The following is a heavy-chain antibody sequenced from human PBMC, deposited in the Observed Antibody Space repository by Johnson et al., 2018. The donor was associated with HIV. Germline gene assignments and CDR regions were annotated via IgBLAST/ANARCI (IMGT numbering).Heavy chain of an antibody. Sequence: VQLVESGGVLVQPGGSLRLSCAASGFTFSSYWMSWVRQAPGKGLEWVANIKQDGSEKYYVDSVKGRFTISRDNAKNSLYLQMNSLRAEDTAVYYCAREAGYYDSSGYSDAFDIWGQGTMVTVSS. V-gene: IGHV3-7*01. CDR1: GFTFSSYW. D-gene: IGHD3-22*01. CDR3: AREAGYYDSSGYSDAFDI. CDR2: IKQDGSEK. J-gene: IGHJ3*02.